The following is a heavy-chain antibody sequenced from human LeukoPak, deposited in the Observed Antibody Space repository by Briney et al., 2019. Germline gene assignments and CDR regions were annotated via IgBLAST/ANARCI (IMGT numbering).Heavy chain of an antibody. CDR2: ISYDGSNK. CDR3: AKGKHDYGDYDDYFDY. V-gene: IGHV3-30*18. J-gene: IGHJ4*02. CDR1: GFTFSSYG. D-gene: IGHD4-17*01. Sequence: GGSLRLSCAASGFTFSSYGMQWVRQAPGKGLGWVPVISYDGSNKYYADSVKGRFTISRDNSKNTLYLQMNSLRAEDTAVYYCAKGKHDYGDYDDYFDYWGQGTLVTVSS.